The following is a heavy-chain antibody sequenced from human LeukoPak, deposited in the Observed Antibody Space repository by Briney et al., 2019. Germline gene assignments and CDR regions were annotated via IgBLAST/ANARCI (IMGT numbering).Heavy chain of an antibody. CDR1: SGSISSSGYY. Sequence: SETLSLTCTVSSGSISSSGYYWSWIRQPAGKGLEWIGRIYSNGNTNYNPSLKSRVAISEDMSKNQFSLKLSSVTAADTAVYYCARAPSGYGSGTYYSHYMDVWGTGTTVTVSS. CDR3: ARAPSGYGSGTYYSHYMDV. D-gene: IGHD3-10*01. J-gene: IGHJ6*03. CDR2: IYSNGNT. V-gene: IGHV4-61*02.